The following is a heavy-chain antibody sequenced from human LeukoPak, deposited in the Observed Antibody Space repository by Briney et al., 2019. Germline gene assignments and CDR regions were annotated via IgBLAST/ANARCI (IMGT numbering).Heavy chain of an antibody. CDR3: ARGEFHSSSWIDY. J-gene: IGHJ4*02. V-gene: IGHV1-18*01. CDR2: ISAYNGNK. Sequence: ASVKVSCKASGYTFTSYGISWVRQAPGQRRESMGWISAYNGNKNYAQKLQGRVTMTTDKSTSTAYMELRSLRSDDTAVYYCARGEFHSSSWIDYWGQGTLVTVSS. CDR1: GYTFTSYG. D-gene: IGHD6-13*01.